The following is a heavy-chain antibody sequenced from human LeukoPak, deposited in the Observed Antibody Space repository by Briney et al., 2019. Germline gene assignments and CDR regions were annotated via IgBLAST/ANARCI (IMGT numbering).Heavy chain of an antibody. CDR2: IDYSRST. Sequence: SETLSLTCTVSGGSISSNSNYWGWIRQPPGKGMEWIGTIDYSRSTYYNPSLKSRVTISVDTSKNQFSLKLSSVTAADTAVYYCARQVGVCSGGSCYRSYWYFDLWGRVTLVTVSS. CDR1: GGSISSNSNY. V-gene: IGHV4-39*01. J-gene: IGHJ2*01. CDR3: ARQVGVCSGGSCYRSYWYFDL. D-gene: IGHD2-15*01.